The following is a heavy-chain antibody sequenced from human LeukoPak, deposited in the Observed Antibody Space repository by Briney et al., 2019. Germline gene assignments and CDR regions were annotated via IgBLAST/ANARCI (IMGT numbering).Heavy chain of an antibody. D-gene: IGHD3-10*01. CDR1: RFTLSSNY. Sequence: PGGSLRLSCAPSRFTLSSNYMRSVRQAPRKGLEWVSVIYIGGSTYYTDSVTGRFTISRDNSKNTLYLQRNSVRAEERAVYYCARPYGSGSYLVYWGQGTLVTVSS. J-gene: IGHJ4*02. V-gene: IGHV3-53*01. CDR3: ARPYGSGSYLVY. CDR2: IYIGGST.